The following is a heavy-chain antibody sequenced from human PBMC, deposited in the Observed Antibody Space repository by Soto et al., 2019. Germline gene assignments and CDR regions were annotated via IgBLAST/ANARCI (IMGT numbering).Heavy chain of an antibody. J-gene: IGHJ2*01. CDR3: ATSRSNYVDWYFDL. D-gene: IGHD4-4*01. CDR2: IIPIFGTA. Sequence: GASVKVSCKASGYTFTGYYMHWVRQAPGQGLEWMGGIIPIFGTANYAQKFQGRVTITADESTSTAYMELSSLRSEDTAVYYCATSRSNYVDWYFDLWGRGTLVTVSS. CDR1: GYTFTGYY. V-gene: IGHV1-69*13.